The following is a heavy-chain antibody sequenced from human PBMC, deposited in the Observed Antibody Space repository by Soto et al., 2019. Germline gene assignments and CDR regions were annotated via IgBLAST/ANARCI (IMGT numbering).Heavy chain of an antibody. V-gene: IGHV3-30-3*01. CDR1: GFTFSSYA. J-gene: IGHJ5*02. D-gene: IGHD6-6*01. CDR3: AREYSSSSGPWFDP. Sequence: QVQLVESGGGVVQPGRSLRLSCAASGFTFSSYAMHWVRQAPGKGLEWVAVISYDGSNQYYADSVKGRFTISRDNSKNTLYLQMNSLRAEDTAVYYCAREYSSSSGPWFDPWGQGTLVTVSS. CDR2: ISYDGSNQ.